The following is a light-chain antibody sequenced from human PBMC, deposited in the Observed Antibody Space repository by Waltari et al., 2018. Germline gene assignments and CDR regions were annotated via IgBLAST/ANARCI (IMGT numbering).Light chain of an antibody. J-gene: IGLJ7*01. CDR3: GTWDSSLSGAV. CDR1: HSNIGNNY. V-gene: IGLV1-51*02. CDR2: EDS. Sequence: QSVLTQPPSVSAAPGQRVTISCSGGHSNIGNNYVYWYRQFPGTAPKLLIYEDSERPSGVPGRFSGSKSGTSATLDITGLQAGDEADYYCGTWDSSLSGAVFGGGTHLTVL.